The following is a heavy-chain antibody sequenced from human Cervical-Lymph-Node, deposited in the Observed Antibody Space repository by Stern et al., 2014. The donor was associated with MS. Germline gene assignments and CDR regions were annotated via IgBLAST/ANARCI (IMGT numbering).Heavy chain of an antibody. CDR1: GHTFTGYY. CDR2: FHANTGDT. Sequence: QVQLVQSEAEVKKPGASVKVSCQASGHTFTGYYMPWVRQAPGQGLEWMGRFHANTGDTNYAQKFQDRVIITRDTSITTAYMELSRLTSDDTAVYYCARDPHLDSFGMDVWGQGTTVIVSS. V-gene: IGHV1-2*06. CDR3: ARDPHLDSFGMDV. J-gene: IGHJ6*02.